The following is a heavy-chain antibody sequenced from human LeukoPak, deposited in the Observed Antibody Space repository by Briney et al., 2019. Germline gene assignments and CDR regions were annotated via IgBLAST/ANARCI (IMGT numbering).Heavy chain of an antibody. CDR2: IYYSGST. D-gene: IGHD4-11*01. J-gene: IGHJ4*02. CDR1: GGSISSYY. V-gene: IGHV4-59*01. Sequence: SETLSLTCTVSGGSISSYYWSWIRQPPGKGLEWIGYIYYSGSTNYNPSLKSRVTISVDTSKNQFSLKLSSVTAADTAVYYCARTSRESDYSNYESAFDYWGQGTLVTVSS. CDR3: ARTSRESDYSNYESAFDY.